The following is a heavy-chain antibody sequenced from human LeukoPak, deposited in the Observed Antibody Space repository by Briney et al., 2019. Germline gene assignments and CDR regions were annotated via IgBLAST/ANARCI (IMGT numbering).Heavy chain of an antibody. CDR3: AKLHSSSSINAFDI. J-gene: IGHJ3*02. D-gene: IGHD6-6*01. V-gene: IGHV3-9*01. CDR2: ISWNSGSI. Sequence: GGSLRLSCAASGFTFDDYAMHWVRQASGKGLEWVSGISWNSGSIGYADSVKGRFTISRDNAKNSLYLQMNSLRAEDTALYYCAKLHSSSSINAFDIWGQGTMVTVSS. CDR1: GFTFDDYA.